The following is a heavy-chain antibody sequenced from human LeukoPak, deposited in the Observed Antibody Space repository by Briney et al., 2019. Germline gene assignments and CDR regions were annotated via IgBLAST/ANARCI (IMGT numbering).Heavy chain of an antibody. J-gene: IGHJ4*02. Sequence: SETLSLTCTVSGGSISSYYWSWIRQPPGKGLEWIGYIYHSGSTYYNPSLKSRVTISVDRSKNQFSLKLSSVTAADTAVYYCARGESDYFGYWGQGTLVTVSS. CDR2: IYHSGST. CDR1: GGSISSYY. CDR3: ARGESDYFGY. V-gene: IGHV4-59*12. D-gene: IGHD1-26*01.